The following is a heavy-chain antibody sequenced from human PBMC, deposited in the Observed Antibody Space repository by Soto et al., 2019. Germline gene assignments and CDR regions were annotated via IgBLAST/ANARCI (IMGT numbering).Heavy chain of an antibody. CDR2: ISGSGDST. CDR1: GFTFSSYA. D-gene: IGHD3-16*02. Sequence: EVQLLESGGGLVQPGGSLRLSCAAFGFTFSSYAMTWVRQAPGKGLEWLSVISGSGDSTYYADSVKGRFTISRDNSKNTLYLKMNSLRTEDTAVYYCAKRSLGIDYWGQGTLVTVSS. V-gene: IGHV3-23*01. J-gene: IGHJ4*02. CDR3: AKRSLGIDY.